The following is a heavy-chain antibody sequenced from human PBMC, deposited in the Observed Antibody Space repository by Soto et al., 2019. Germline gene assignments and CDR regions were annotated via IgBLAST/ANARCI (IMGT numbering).Heavy chain of an antibody. D-gene: IGHD6-19*01. V-gene: IGHV3-15*01. Sequence: EVQLVESGGGLVKPGGSLKLSCAASGFTFSNAWMSWVRKAPGKGLEWVGRIKSKTDGGTTDYAAPVKGRFTIPRDDSKNTLYLQMNSLKTEDTAVYYCTTIASVAGLDAFDIWGQGTMVTVSS. CDR2: IKSKTDGGTT. CDR3: TTIASVAGLDAFDI. J-gene: IGHJ3*02. CDR1: GFTFSNAW.